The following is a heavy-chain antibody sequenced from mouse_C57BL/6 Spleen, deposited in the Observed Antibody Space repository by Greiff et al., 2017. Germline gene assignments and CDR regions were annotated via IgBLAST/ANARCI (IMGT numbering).Heavy chain of an antibody. D-gene: IGHD1-1*01. V-gene: IGHV5-17*01. CDR1: GFIFSDYG. Sequence: EVKLQESGGGLVKPGASLKLSCAASGFIFSDYGMHWVRQSPEKGLGWVAYISSGSSTIYYADTVKGGFTISRDNAKNTLFLQMTSLRSEDTAMSYCASYCISNYSMDYWGQGTSVTVSS. J-gene: IGHJ4*01. CDR2: ISSGSSTI. CDR3: ASYCISNYSMDY.